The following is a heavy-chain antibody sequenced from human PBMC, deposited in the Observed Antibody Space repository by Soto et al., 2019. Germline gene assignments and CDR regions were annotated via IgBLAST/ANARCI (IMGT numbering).Heavy chain of an antibody. CDR1: GGSISSDDYY. J-gene: IGHJ1*01. Sequence: SETLSLTCTVSGGSISSDDYYWSWIRQAPGRGLEWIGYIHSSGSIYYNPSLKSRATISIDTAGYQFSLKVSSVTVADTAVYYCARDLDGLHDDTSGPFPRPGWGQGTLVTVSS. D-gene: IGHD3-22*01. CDR2: IHSSGSI. V-gene: IGHV4-30-4*01. CDR3: ARDLDGLHDDTSGPFPRPG.